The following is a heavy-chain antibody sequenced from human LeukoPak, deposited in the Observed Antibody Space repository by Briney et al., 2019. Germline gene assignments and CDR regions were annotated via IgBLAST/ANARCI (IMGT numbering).Heavy chain of an antibody. D-gene: IGHD3-3*01. Sequence: QPGGSLRLSCAASGMTFDDYAMHWVRRAPGKGLEWVSLISGDGGSTYYADSVKGRFTISRDNSKNSLYLQMTNLRTEDTALYYCAKGFSVLASNHYFYYYGMDVWGQGTTVTDSS. CDR2: ISGDGGST. V-gene: IGHV3-43*02. CDR1: GMTFDDYA. CDR3: AKGFSVLASNHYFYYYGMDV. J-gene: IGHJ6*02.